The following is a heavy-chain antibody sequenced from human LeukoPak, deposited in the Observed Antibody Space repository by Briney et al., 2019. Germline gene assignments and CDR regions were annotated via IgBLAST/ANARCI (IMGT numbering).Heavy chain of an antibody. J-gene: IGHJ4*02. CDR1: GGSISSSSYY. CDR3: ARARWSDSSSWYWDY. Sequence: PSETLSLTCTVSGGSISSSSYYWGWIRQPPGKGLEWIGSIYYSGSTYYNPSLKSRVTISVDTSKNQFSLKLSSVTAADTAVYYCARARWSDSSSWYWDYWGQGTLVTVSS. V-gene: IGHV4-39*07. CDR2: IYYSGST. D-gene: IGHD6-13*01.